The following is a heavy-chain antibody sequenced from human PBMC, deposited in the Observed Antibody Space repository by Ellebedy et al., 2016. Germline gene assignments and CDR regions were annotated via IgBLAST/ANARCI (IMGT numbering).Heavy chain of an antibody. CDR1: GYTFTGYY. J-gene: IGHJ5*02. CDR3: AREGGFVLRYFDRFYSFDP. D-gene: IGHD3-9*01. CDR2: INPNSGGT. Sequence: ASVKVSCKASGYTFTGYYMHWVRQAPGQGLEWLGWINPNSGGTNYAQKFQGRVTITRDTSASTAYMELSSLRYEDTAVYYCAREGGFVLRYFDRFYSFDPWGQGTLVTVSS. V-gene: IGHV1-2*02.